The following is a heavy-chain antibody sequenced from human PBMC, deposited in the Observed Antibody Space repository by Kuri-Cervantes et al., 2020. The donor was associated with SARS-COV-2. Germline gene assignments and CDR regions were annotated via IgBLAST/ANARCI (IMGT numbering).Heavy chain of an antibody. Sequence: GESLKISCAASGFTLRNYWMHSVRQAPGKGLVWVARVNREAEGSKTNYAGSVMGRFTISRDTAKNTLELQMNSLRAEDSALYFCVRDFTGDRDLWGPGTLVTVSS. CDR2: VNREAEGSKT. J-gene: IGHJ5*02. CDR1: GFTLRNYW. D-gene: IGHD7-27*01. CDR3: VRDFTGDRDL. V-gene: IGHV3-74*01.